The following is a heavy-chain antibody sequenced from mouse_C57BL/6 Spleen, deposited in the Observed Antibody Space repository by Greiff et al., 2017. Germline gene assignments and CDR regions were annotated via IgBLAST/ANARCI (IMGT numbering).Heavy chain of an antibody. CDR2: INYDGSST. V-gene: IGHV5-16*01. J-gene: IGHJ4*01. CDR1: GFTFSDYY. D-gene: IGHD2-4*01. CDR3: ARDGGLRRDYAMDY. Sequence: EVQLVESEGGLVQPGSSMKLSCTASGFTFSDYYMAWVRQVPEKGLEWVANINYDGSSTYYLDSLKSRFIISRDNAKNILYLQMSSLKSEDTATYYCARDGGLRRDYAMDYWGQGTSVTVSS.